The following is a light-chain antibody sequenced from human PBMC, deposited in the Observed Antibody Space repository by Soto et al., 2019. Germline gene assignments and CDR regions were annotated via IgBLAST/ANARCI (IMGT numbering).Light chain of an antibody. J-gene: IGKJ1*01. CDR1: QSILSW. Sequence: DIQMTQSPSTLAASVGDRVTISCRASQSILSWLAWYQQKPGKSPKLLIYDASTLQSGIPSRFSGSGSGTEFTLTISSLQPEDFATYYCQQHNSYWTFGQGTKVDIK. CDR3: QQHNSYWT. V-gene: IGKV1-5*01. CDR2: DAS.